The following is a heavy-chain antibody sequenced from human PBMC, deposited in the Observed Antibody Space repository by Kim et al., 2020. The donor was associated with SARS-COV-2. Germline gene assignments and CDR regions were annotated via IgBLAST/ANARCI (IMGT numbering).Heavy chain of an antibody. J-gene: IGHJ4*02. D-gene: IGHD3-10*01. CDR3: ARDQGYYGSGSPNDY. Sequence: ASVKVSCKASGYTFTSYAMHWVRQAPGQRLEWMGWINAGNGNTKYSQKFQGRVTITRDTSASTAYMELSSLRSEDTAVYYCARDQGYYGSGSPNDYWGQGTLVTVSS. V-gene: IGHV1-3*01. CDR1: GYTFTSYA. CDR2: INAGNGNT.